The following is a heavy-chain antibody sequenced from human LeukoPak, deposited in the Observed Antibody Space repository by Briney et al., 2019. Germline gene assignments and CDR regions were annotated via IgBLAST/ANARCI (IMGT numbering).Heavy chain of an antibody. CDR1: GGSISSYY. V-gene: IGHV4-4*07. Sequence: LETLSLTCTVSGGSISSYYWSWIRQPAGGGLEWIGRVYSSGNTNYNPSLKSRVPMSVDTSRNQFSLKLTSVTAAGSGGYLRWRMFSGTYGGIDYWGQGTLVTVSS. D-gene: IGHD1-26*01. CDR2: VYSSGNT. CDR3: WRMFSGTYGGIDY. J-gene: IGHJ4*02.